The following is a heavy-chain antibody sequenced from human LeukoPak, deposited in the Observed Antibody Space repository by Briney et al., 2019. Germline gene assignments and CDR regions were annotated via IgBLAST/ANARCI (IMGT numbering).Heavy chain of an antibody. J-gene: IGHJ6*02. CDR3: ARAGDYFDWLGYYYYYGMDV. D-gene: IGHD3-9*01. V-gene: IGHV1-46*01. Sequence: ASVKVSCKASGYTFTSYYMHWVRQAPGQGLEWMGIINPSGGSTSYAQKFQGRVTMTRDTSTSTVYMELSSLRSEDTAVYYCARAGDYFDWLGYYYYYGMDVWGQGTTVTASS. CDR2: INPSGGST. CDR1: GYTFTSYY.